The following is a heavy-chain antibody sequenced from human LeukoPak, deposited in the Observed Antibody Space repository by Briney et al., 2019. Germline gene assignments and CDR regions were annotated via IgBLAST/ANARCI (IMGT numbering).Heavy chain of an antibody. J-gene: IGHJ4*02. D-gene: IGHD3-22*01. CDR2: IDYSGST. V-gene: IGHV4-59*02. CDR1: GASVSSHY. Sequence: SETLSLTCTVSGASVSSHYWSWIRQPPGKGLEWIGYIDYSGSTNYNPSLKSRVTISVDTSKNQFSLNLSSVTAADTAVYYCARGHYYDTSGDYWGQGTLVTVSS. CDR3: ARGHYYDTSGDY.